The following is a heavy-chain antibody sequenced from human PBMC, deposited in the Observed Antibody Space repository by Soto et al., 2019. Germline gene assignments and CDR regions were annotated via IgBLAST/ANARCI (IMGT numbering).Heavy chain of an antibody. V-gene: IGHV6-1*01. CDR2: TYYRSRWYN. J-gene: IGHJ6*02. D-gene: IGHD6-13*01. Sequence: SQTLSLTCVISGDSVSSNSAAWNWIRQSPSRGLEWLGRTYYRSRWYNDYAVSVRSRITVNADTSKKQFSLHLNSVTPEDTAVYYCANGIAAADAGGYYPYGMDVWGQGTTVTVSS. CDR3: ANGIAAADAGGYYPYGMDV. CDR1: GDSVSSNSAA.